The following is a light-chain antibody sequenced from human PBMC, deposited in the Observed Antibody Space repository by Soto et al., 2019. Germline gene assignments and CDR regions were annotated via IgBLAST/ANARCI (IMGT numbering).Light chain of an antibody. CDR3: QHRTNWPPVT. J-gene: IGKJ5*01. V-gene: IGKV3-11*01. Sequence: EIVLTQSPATLSLSPGERAALSCRASQSVGSHLAWYQQKPGQPPRLLIYDASNRATGIPARFSGSGSGTDFTLTISSLEPADFAVCYCQHRTNWPPVTFGQGTRLEIK. CDR2: DAS. CDR1: QSVGSH.